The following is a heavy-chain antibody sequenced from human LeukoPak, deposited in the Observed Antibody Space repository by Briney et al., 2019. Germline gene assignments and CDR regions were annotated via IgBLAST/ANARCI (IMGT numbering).Heavy chain of an antibody. D-gene: IGHD6-13*01. Sequence: GRSLRLSCAASGFTFDDYAMHWVRQAPGKGLEWVSGISWNSGSIGYADSVKGRFTISRDNAKNSLSLQMNSLRAEDTALYYCAKDSSSWTGTAFDYWGQGTLVTVSS. CDR2: ISWNSGSI. V-gene: IGHV3-9*01. CDR3: AKDSSSWTGTAFDY. CDR1: GFTFDDYA. J-gene: IGHJ4*02.